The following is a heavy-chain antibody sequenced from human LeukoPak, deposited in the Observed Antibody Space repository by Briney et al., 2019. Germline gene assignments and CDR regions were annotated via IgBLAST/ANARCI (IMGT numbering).Heavy chain of an antibody. V-gene: IGHV4-61*02. Sequence: PSETLALTCTVSGGSISSGSYYWSWIRQPAGKGLEWIGRIYTSGSTNYNPPLKSRVTISVDTSKNQFSLKQSSVTAADTAVYYCARDGTYGDYVWYFDLWGRGTLVTVSS. CDR3: ARDGTYGDYVWYFDL. CDR1: GGSISSGSYY. J-gene: IGHJ2*01. D-gene: IGHD4-17*01. CDR2: IYTSGST.